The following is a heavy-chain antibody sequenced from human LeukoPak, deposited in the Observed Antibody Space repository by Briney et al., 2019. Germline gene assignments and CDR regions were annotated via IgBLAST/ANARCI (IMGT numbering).Heavy chain of an antibody. J-gene: IGHJ4*02. Sequence: KPSETLSLTCTVSGGSISSYYWSRIRQPAGKGLEWIGRIYTSGSTNYNPSLKSRVTMSVDTSKNQFSLKLSSVTAADTAVYYCARAGSSGWYGVYYFDYWGQGTLVTVSS. CDR2: IYTSGST. CDR3: ARAGSSGWYGVYYFDY. D-gene: IGHD6-19*01. CDR1: GGSISSYY. V-gene: IGHV4-4*07.